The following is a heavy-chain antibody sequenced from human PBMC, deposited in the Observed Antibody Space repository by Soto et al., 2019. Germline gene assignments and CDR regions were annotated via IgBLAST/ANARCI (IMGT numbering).Heavy chain of an antibody. J-gene: IGHJ6*02. Sequence: PGGSLRLSCAASGSTFSVYSMTWVRQAPGKGLEWVANIKEDGSEKYYVDSVKGRFTISRDNAKNSLYLRMNSLRAEDTAVYYCARASHWSSGYYHYYYAMDVWGQGTTFTVSS. CDR1: GSTFSVYS. CDR2: IKEDGSEK. D-gene: IGHD3-22*01. CDR3: ARASHWSSGYYHYYYAMDV. V-gene: IGHV3-7*01.